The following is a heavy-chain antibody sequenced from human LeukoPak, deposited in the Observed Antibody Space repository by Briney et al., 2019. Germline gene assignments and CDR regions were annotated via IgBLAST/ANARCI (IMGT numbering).Heavy chain of an antibody. D-gene: IGHD6-19*01. CDR2: IYTSGST. V-gene: IGHV4-4*07. J-gene: IGHJ4*02. Sequence: SETLSLTCTVSGGSISSYYWSWIRQPAGKGLEWIGRIYTSGSTNYNPSLKSRVTMSVDTSKNQFSLKLSSVTAADTVMYYCARGTLYSGWSYYFDYWGQGSQVTVSS. CDR3: ARGTLYSGWSYYFDY. CDR1: GGSISSYY.